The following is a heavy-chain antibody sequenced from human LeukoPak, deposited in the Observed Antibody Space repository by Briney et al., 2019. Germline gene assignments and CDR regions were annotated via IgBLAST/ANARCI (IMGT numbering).Heavy chain of an antibody. J-gene: IGHJ4*02. D-gene: IGHD3-22*01. CDR3: AKDTLDSSGYPDY. V-gene: IGHV3-66*01. Sequence: GGSLRLSCAASGFTVSSNYMSWVRQAPGKGLEWVSLIYTGGSTYYADSVKGRFTISRDNSKNTLYLQMNSLRAEDTAVYYCAKDTLDSSGYPDYWGQGTLVTVSS. CDR2: IYTGGST. CDR1: GFTVSSNY.